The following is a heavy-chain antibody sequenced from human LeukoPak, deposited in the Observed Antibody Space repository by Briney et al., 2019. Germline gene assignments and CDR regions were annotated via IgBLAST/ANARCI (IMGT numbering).Heavy chain of an antibody. V-gene: IGHV3-23*01. CDR2: ISGDGSAT. CDR3: AKYWGSSYNYAPFDS. CDR1: GFSNYA. D-gene: IGHD3-10*01. Sequence: GGSLRLSCAASGFSNYAMAWVRQAPGKGLEWISAISGDGSATYYGNSVKGRFTISRDSSKNTLYLQMNSLRAEDTAVFYCAKYWGSSYNYAPFDSWGQGTLVTVSS. J-gene: IGHJ4*02.